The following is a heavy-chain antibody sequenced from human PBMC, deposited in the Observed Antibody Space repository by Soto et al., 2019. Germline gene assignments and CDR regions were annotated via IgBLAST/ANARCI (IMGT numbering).Heavy chain of an antibody. CDR2: INHVGGT. CDR1: GGFLSESY. V-gene: IGHV4-34*01. J-gene: IGHJ5*02. CDR3: VRIRYQLPSSVLWLDP. Sequence: SETLSVTCAVYGGFLSESYWTWIRQPPGEGLEWIGEINHVGGTNYNPSLKSRVTMSVDTSQNQFSLRLISVTAADTAMYFCVRIRYQLPSSVLWLDPWGQGTPVTVSS. D-gene: IGHD3-16*01.